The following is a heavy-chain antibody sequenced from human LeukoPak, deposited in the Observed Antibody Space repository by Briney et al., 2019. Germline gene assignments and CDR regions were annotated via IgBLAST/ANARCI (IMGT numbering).Heavy chain of an antibody. D-gene: IGHD1-26*01. V-gene: IGHV3-53*01. CDR3: GKNRYSGSLSPFDI. Sequence: GGSLRLSCAASGFTVRNNYMSWVRQAPGKGLEWVSVIYSGGSTYYADFVKGRFTFSKDNSKNTLYLQMNSLRAEDTAVYYCGKNRYSGSLSPFDIWGQGTMVTVSS. CDR2: IYSGGST. J-gene: IGHJ3*02. CDR1: GFTVRNNY.